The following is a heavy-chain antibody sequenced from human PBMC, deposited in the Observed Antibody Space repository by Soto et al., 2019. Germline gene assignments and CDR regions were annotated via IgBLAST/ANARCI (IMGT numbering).Heavy chain of an antibody. CDR2: TYYRSKWYN. J-gene: IGHJ6*02. Sequence: SQTLSLTCALSGDSVSSNSAAWSWIRQSPSRGLEWLGRTYYRSKWYNDYAVSVTSRITINPDTSKNQFSLQLNSVTPEDTAVYYCARGGHSSGWYWDRDGMDVWGQGTTVTVSS. CDR3: ARGGHSSGWYWDRDGMDV. CDR1: GDSVSSNSAA. V-gene: IGHV6-1*01. D-gene: IGHD6-13*01.